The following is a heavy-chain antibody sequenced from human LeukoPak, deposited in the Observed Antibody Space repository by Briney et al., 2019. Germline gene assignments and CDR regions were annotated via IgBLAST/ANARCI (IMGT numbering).Heavy chain of an antibody. D-gene: IGHD2-21*02. V-gene: IGHV3-23*01. CDR1: GGTFSSYA. CDR2: ISGSGGST. J-gene: IGHJ4*02. Sequence: PGGSLRLSCAASGGTFSSYAMSWVRQAPGKGLEWVSAISGSGGSTYYADTAKGRFTISRDNSKTPLYLKMHSLRAEDTAVYYCAKVRVAYCGGDCYSPDFAYCRQGTLVTVPS. CDR3: AKVRVAYCGGDCYSPDFAY.